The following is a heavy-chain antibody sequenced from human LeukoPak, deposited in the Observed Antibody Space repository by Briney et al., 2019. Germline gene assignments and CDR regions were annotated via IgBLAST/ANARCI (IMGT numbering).Heavy chain of an antibody. CDR3: AKFVAGAGTGAIDY. Sequence: GGSLRLSCAASGFTFSSYGMSWVRQAPGKGLEWVSSISGSGGSTYYADSVRGQFAISRDNSKNTVYLQMNSLRAEDTAVYYRAKFVAGAGTGAIDYWGQGTLVTVSS. V-gene: IGHV3-23*01. D-gene: IGHD6-13*01. CDR2: ISGSGGST. CDR1: GFTFSSYG. J-gene: IGHJ4*02.